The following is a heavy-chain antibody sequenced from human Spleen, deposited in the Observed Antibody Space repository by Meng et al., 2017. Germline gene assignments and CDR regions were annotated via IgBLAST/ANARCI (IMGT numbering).Heavy chain of an antibody. V-gene: IGHV3-9*01. CDR1: GFTFDDYA. J-gene: IGHJ6*02. Sequence: GGSLRLSCAASGFTFDDYAMHWVRQAPGKGLEGVSGISWNSGSIGYADSVKGRFTISRDNAKNSLYLQMNSLRAEDTALYYCAKDSSAYYYYGMDVWGQGTTVTVSS. D-gene: IGHD3-10*01. CDR2: ISWNSGSI. CDR3: AKDSSAYYYYGMDV.